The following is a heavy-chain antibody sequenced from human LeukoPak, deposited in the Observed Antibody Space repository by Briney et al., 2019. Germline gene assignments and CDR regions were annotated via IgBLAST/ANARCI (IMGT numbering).Heavy chain of an antibody. CDR1: GGSISSYY. D-gene: IGHD6-19*01. J-gene: IGHJ3*02. CDR3: ARGLSRSSGWSYAFDI. CDR2: IYYSGST. Sequence: SSETLSLTCTVSGGSISSYYWSWIRQPPGKGLEWIGYIYYSGSTNYNPSLKSRVTISVDTSKNQFSLKLSSVTAADTAVYYCARGLSRSSGWSYAFDIWGQGTMVTVSS. V-gene: IGHV4-59*01.